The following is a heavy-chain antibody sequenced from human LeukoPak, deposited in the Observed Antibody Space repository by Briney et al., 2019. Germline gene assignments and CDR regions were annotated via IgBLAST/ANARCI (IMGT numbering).Heavy chain of an antibody. Sequence: GASVKVSCKAFGYTSTGYYMHWWRQAPGQGLEWMGWINPNSGGTNYAQKFQGRVTITRDTSISTAYMELSRLRSDDTDVYYCARVRDDYGCKVYYWGQASLVTVSS. CDR2: INPNSGGT. CDR3: ARVRDDYGCKVYY. V-gene: IGHV1-2*02. D-gene: IGHD4-23*01. J-gene: IGHJ4*02. CDR1: GYTSTGYY.